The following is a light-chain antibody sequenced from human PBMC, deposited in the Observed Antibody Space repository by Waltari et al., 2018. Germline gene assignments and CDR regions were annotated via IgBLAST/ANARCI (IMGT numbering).Light chain of an antibody. J-gene: IGLJ1*01. Sequence: SYELTQPPSVSVSAGQTASITCSGDKLGHKFVCWFQQRPGQSPVLVIYQEKTRPSGFPGRFSGSNSGNTATLTISGTQPLDEADYYCQAWDSSSDSYVFGSGTKVTV. CDR1: KLGHKF. CDR2: QEK. V-gene: IGLV3-1*01. CDR3: QAWDSSSDSYV.